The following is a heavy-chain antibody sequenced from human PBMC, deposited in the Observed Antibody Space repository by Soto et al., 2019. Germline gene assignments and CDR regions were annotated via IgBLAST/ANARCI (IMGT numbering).Heavy chain of an antibody. CDR1: GFTFSSYS. V-gene: IGHV3-21*01. CDR3: ARGTYCTNGVCYYYYGMDV. D-gene: IGHD2-8*01. CDR2: ISSSSSYI. J-gene: IGHJ6*02. Sequence: ESVGGLVKPGGSLRLSCAASGFTFSSYSMNWVRQAPGKGLEWVSSISSSSSYIYYADSVKGRFTISRDNAKNSLYLQMNSLRAEDTAVYYCARGTYCTNGVCYYYYGMDVWGQGTTVTVSS.